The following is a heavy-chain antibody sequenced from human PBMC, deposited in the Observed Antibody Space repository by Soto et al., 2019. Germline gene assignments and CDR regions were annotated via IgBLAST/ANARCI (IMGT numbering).Heavy chain of an antibody. J-gene: IGHJ3*02. V-gene: IGHV4-34*01. CDR1: GGSFSGYY. D-gene: IGHD3-9*01. Sequence: SETLSLTCAVYGGSFSGYYWSWIRQPPGKGLEWIGEINNRGSTNYNPSLKSRVTISVDTSKNQFSMKLSSVNAADTAVYYCARLFNWCRKAFDIWGQGTMVTVSS. CDR3: ARLFNWCRKAFDI. CDR2: INNRGST.